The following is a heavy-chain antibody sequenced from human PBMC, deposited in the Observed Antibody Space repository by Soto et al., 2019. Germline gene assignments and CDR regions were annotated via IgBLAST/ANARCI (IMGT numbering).Heavy chain of an antibody. CDR3: AREPYYYDSSGHGYYFDY. CDR1: GGSVSSGSYY. V-gene: IGHV4-61*01. CDR2: IYYSGST. J-gene: IGHJ4*02. D-gene: IGHD3-22*01. Sequence: QVQLQESGPGLVKPSETLSLTCTVSGGSVSSGSYYWSWIRQPPGTGLEWIGYIYYSGSTNYNPSLKRRVTISVDTSKNQFSLKLSSVTAADTAVYYCAREPYYYDSSGHGYYFDYWGQGTLVTVSS.